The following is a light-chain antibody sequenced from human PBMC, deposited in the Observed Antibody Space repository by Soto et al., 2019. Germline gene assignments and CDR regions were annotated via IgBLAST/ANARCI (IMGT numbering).Light chain of an antibody. V-gene: IGKV1-27*01. J-gene: IGKJ4*01. CDR1: PGISNY. CDR3: EKYTSASLT. CDR2: AAS. Sequence: DIQMTQSPSSLSASVGDRVTITCRASPGISNYLAWYQQKPGKVPKLLIYAASTLQSGVPSRFSGSGSGTDFTLTISSLQPEDVATYYCEKYTSASLTFGGGTKVEIK.